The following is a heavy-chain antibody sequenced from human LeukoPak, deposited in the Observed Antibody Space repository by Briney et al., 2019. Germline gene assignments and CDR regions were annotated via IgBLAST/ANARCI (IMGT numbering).Heavy chain of an antibody. CDR2: LYHSNSI. Sequence: SETLSLTCAVSGYSISSGYYWIWIRQPPGKGLEWIGSLYHSNSIYYNPSLESRVTMSVDTSKNQFSLKLSFVTAADTAVYYCARQHDSYHYYYVDVWGTGTTVTVSS. J-gene: IGHJ6*03. D-gene: IGHD6-13*01. CDR3: ARQHDSYHYYYVDV. CDR1: GYSISSGYY. V-gene: IGHV4-38-2*01.